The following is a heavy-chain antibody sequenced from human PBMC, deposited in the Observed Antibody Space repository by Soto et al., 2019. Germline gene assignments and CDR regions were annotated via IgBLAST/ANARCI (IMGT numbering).Heavy chain of an antibody. J-gene: IGHJ4*02. CDR2: ISSSSSTI. V-gene: IGHV3-48*01. CDR3: ARDHDGSGWYYYFDY. Sequence: EVQLVESGGGLVQPGGSLRLSCAASGFTFSSYSMNWVRQAPGKGLEWVSYISSSSSTIYYADSVKGRFTISRDTAKNSVYLQMNSLRAEDTAVYYCARDHDGSGWYYYFDYWGQGTLVTVSS. CDR1: GFTFSSYS. D-gene: IGHD6-19*01.